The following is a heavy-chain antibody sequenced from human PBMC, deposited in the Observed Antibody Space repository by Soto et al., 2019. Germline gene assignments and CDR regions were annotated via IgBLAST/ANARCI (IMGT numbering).Heavy chain of an antibody. J-gene: IGHJ4*02. CDR2: IFYSGSP. CDR1: GGSISSSNYY. D-gene: IGHD6-13*01. Sequence: QLQLQESGPGLVKPSETLSLTCTVSGGSISSSNYYWGWIRQPPGKGLEWIGSIFYSGSPYYNPALQSRVPISVDTSKNQFSLKLSSVTAADTAVYYCARSYSSSWYWVFDYWGQGTLVTVSS. CDR3: ARSYSSSWYWVFDY. V-gene: IGHV4-39*01.